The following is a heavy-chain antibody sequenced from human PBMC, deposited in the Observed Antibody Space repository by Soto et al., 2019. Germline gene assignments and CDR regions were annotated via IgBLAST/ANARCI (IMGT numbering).Heavy chain of an antibody. J-gene: IGHJ4*02. D-gene: IGHD1-1*01. Sequence: SETLSLTCTVSGGSISSGGYYWSWIRQHPGKGLEWIGYIYHSGSTYYNPSLKSRVTISVDTSKNQFSLKLSSVTAADTAVYYCARWPQLEPRFGYWGQGTLVTVSS. V-gene: IGHV4-31*03. CDR2: IYHSGST. CDR3: ARWPQLEPRFGY. CDR1: GGSISSGGYY.